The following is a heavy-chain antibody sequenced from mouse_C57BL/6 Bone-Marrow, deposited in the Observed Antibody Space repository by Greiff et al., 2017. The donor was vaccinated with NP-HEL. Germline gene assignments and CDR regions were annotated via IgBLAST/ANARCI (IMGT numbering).Heavy chain of an antibody. J-gene: IGHJ1*03. Sequence: VQLKESGPELVKPGASVKISCKASGYAFSSSWMNWVKQRPGKGLEWIGRIYPGDGDTNYNGKFKGKATLTADKSSSTAYMQLSSLTSEDSAVYFCARVTTEWYFDVWGTGTTVTVSS. CDR2: IYPGDGDT. CDR3: ARVTTEWYFDV. CDR1: GYAFSSSW. V-gene: IGHV1-82*01. D-gene: IGHD1-1*01.